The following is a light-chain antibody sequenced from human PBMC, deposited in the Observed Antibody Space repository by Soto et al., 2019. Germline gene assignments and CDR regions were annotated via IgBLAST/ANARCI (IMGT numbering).Light chain of an antibody. Sequence: QSALAQPAAVSGSPGQSITISCAGTNRDVGGHNYVSWYQQYPGKAPKLIIYEVTYRPSGVSNRFSGSKSGNTASLTISGLQAEDEADYYCSSYSSSSALDVIFGGGTKVTVL. CDR1: NRDVGGHNY. J-gene: IGLJ2*01. CDR2: EVT. CDR3: SSYSSSSALDVI. V-gene: IGLV2-14*01.